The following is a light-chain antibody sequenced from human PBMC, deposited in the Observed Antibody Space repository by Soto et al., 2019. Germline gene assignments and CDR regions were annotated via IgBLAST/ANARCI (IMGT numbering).Light chain of an antibody. CDR3: QVWDYSVDHPI. CDR1: NIGRKS. J-gene: IGLJ1*01. CDR2: YDR. Sequence: SYELTQPPSVSVAPGKTATITCGGDNIGRKSVHWYQQKPGQAPVLVIYYDRDRPSGIPERFSGSNSGNTATLTISRVEAGDEADYSCQVWDYSVDHPIFGTGTKLTVL. V-gene: IGLV3-21*04.